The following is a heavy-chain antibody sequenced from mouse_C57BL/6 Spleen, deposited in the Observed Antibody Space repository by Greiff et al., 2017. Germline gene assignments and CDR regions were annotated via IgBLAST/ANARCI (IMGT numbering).Heavy chain of an antibody. CDR3: AREGDSYDWDY. Sequence: QVQLQQPGAELVKPGASVKLSCKASGYTFTSYWMHWVKQRPGQGLEWIGMIHPNSGSTNYNEKFKSKATLTVDKSSSTAYMQRSSLTSEDSAVYDCAREGDSYDWDYWGQGTTVTVS. CDR1: GYTFTSYW. D-gene: IGHD2-14*01. CDR2: IHPNSGST. V-gene: IGHV1-64*01. J-gene: IGHJ2*01.